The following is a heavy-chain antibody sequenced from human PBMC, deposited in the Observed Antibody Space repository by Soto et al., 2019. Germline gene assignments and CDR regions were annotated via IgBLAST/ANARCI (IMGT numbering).Heavy chain of an antibody. D-gene: IGHD5-12*01. CDR1: GFTFSDYY. V-gene: IGHV3-11*01. CDR3: ARDLAERATNTFDY. J-gene: IGHJ4*02. Sequence: QVQLVESGGGLVKPGGSLRLSCAASGFTFSDYYMSWIRQAPGKGLEWVSYISSSGNTISYADSVKSRFTISRDNAKNSLYLQMSSLRAEDTAVYYCARDLAERATNTFDYWGQGTLVTVSS. CDR2: ISSSGNTI.